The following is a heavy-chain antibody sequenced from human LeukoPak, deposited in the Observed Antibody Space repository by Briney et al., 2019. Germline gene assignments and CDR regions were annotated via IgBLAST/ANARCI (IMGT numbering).Heavy chain of an antibody. CDR1: GGSISSSSYY. V-gene: IGHV4-39*01. Sequence: SETLSLTCTVSGGSISSSSYYWGWIRQPPGKGLEWIGTIYYSGSTYYNSSLKSRVTISVDTSKNQFSLKLSSVTAADTAVYYCARTPPGGGGYYYYYYYMDVWGKGTTVTVSS. J-gene: IGHJ6*03. D-gene: IGHD2-15*01. CDR2: IYYSGST. CDR3: ARTPPGGGGYYYYYYYMDV.